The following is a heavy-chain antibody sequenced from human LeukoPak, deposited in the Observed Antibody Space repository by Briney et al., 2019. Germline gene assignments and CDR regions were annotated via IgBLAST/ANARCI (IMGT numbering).Heavy chain of an antibody. CDR3: AREISGTYYNPLGYMDV. CDR2: VFISGIA. J-gene: IGHJ6*03. Sequence: SETLSLTCTVSGGSIGIYQWNWIRQPAGKGLEWIGRVFISGIANYNPSLKSRVTMSVDTSKNQFSLNLSSVTAADTAVYYCAREISGTYYNPLGYMDVWGKGTTVTVSS. CDR1: GGSIGIYQ. D-gene: IGHD3-10*01. V-gene: IGHV4-4*07.